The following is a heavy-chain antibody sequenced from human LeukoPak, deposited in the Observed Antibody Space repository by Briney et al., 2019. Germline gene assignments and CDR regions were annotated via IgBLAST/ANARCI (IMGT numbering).Heavy chain of an antibody. CDR1: GFTFSSYW. V-gene: IGHV3-7*03. CDR2: IKQDGSEK. Sequence: GGSLRLSCAASGFTFSSYWMSWVRQAPGKGLEWVANIKQDGSEKYYVDSVKGRLTISRDNAKNSLYLQMNSLRAEDTAVYYCARPPRDSYYSPFDYWGQGTLVTVSS. D-gene: IGHD3-10*01. J-gene: IGHJ4*02. CDR3: ARPPRDSYYSPFDY.